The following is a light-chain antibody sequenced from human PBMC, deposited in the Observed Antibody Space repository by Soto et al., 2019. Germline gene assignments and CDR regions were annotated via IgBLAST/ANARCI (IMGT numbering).Light chain of an antibody. Sequence: QSVLTQPASVSGSPGQSITISCTGTSSDVGGYDFVSWYQHHPGKAPKLIIYQVTQRPSEVSPRFSASKSGNTASLTISGLQTEDEADYYCCSYAGRTTLVLGGGTKLTVL. J-gene: IGLJ2*01. CDR1: SSDVGGYDF. CDR3: CSYAGRTTLV. V-gene: IGLV2-23*02. CDR2: QVT.